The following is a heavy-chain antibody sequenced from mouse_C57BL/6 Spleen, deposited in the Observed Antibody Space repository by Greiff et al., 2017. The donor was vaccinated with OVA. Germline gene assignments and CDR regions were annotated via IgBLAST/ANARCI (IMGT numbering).Heavy chain of an antibody. Sequence: EVMLVESEGGLVQPGSSMKLSCTASGFTFSDYYMAWVRQVPEKGLEWVANINYDGSSTYYLDSLKSRFIISRDNAKNILYLQMSSLKSEDTATYYCARGAEGFAYWGQGTLVTVSA. J-gene: IGHJ3*01. CDR1: GFTFSDYY. CDR2: INYDGSST. CDR3: ARGAEGFAY. V-gene: IGHV5-16*01.